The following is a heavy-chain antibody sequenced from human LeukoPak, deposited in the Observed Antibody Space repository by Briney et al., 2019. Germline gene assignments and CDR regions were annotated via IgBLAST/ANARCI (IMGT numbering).Heavy chain of an antibody. CDR3: AKQQLVRCFDY. CDR2: IFYSGST. Sequence: SETLSLTCTVSGGSITSSSYYWGWIRQPPGKGLEWIGSIFYSGSTYYNPSLKSRVTISVDTSKTRFSLKLSSVTAADTAVYYCAKQQLVRCFDYWGQGTLVTVSS. J-gene: IGHJ4*02. D-gene: IGHD6-13*01. CDR1: GGSITSSSYY. V-gene: IGHV4-39*01.